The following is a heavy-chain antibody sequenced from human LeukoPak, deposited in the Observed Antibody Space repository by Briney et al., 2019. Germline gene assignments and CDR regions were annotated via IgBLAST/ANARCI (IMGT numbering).Heavy chain of an antibody. D-gene: IGHD3-10*01. CDR2: ISSSSSYI. Sequence: GSLRLSCAASGFTFSSYSMNWVRQAPGKGLEWVSSISSSSSYIYYADSVKGRFTISRDNVKNSLYLQMNSLRAEDTAVYYCARARRTTVTTKALYGSGSFDYWGQGTLVTVSS. V-gene: IGHV3-21*01. CDR3: ARARRTTVTTKALYGSGSFDY. CDR1: GFTFSSYS. J-gene: IGHJ4*02.